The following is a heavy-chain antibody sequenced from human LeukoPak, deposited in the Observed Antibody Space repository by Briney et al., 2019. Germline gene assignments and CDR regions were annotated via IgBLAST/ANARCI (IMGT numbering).Heavy chain of an antibody. CDR3: ARDIFYLDV. J-gene: IGHJ2*01. CDR2: TYYRSSLYN. Sequence: SQTLSLTCVISGDIFSSNTAAWNWIRQSPSRGLEWLGRTYYRSSLYNEYAGSVRSRTNINADTSKNQFSLQLNSVTPEDTAVYYCARDIFYLDVWGRGTRVTVSS. CDR1: GDIFSSNTAA. V-gene: IGHV6-1*01.